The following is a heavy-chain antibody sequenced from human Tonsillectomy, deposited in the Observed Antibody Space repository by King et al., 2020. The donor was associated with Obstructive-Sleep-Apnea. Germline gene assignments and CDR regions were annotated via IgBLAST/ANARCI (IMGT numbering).Heavy chain of an antibody. CDR3: AGEGGYYDSSGYAPIFDY. Sequence: VQLVESGGGLVQPGGSLSLSCAASGFTFSSYSLHWVRQPPGKVLEWRSYISSGGTSTYYADFVLVRFTISTDNAKNSLALKINILSAEETAVYFCAGEGGYYDSSGYAPIFDYWGQGTLVTVSS. CDR2: ISSGGTST. V-gene: IGHV3-48*03. CDR1: GFTFSSYS. D-gene: IGHD3-22*01. J-gene: IGHJ4*02.